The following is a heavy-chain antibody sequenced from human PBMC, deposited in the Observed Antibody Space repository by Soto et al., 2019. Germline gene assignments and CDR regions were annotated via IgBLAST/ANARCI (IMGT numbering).Heavy chain of an antibody. CDR1: GFSFSDYW. V-gene: IGHV3-7*01. CDR3: ARSRAGRTAASYYDYMDV. CDR2: IKQDGSEK. Sequence: EVQLVESGGGLVQPGGSLRLSCAAAGFSFSDYWMTWVRQPPGKGLEWVANIKQDGSEKYYADSVKGRFTISRDNAKSSLYLQMNSLRAEDTAVYYCARSRAGRTAASYYDYMDVWGKWTTVTVSS. J-gene: IGHJ6*03. D-gene: IGHD2-2*01.